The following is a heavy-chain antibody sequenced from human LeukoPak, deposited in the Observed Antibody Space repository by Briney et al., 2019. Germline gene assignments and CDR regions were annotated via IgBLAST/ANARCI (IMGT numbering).Heavy chain of an antibody. J-gene: IGHJ4*02. D-gene: IGHD3-9*01. CDR2: ISYDGSNK. V-gene: IGHV3-30*04. CDR3: ARSPRYFDWFFDY. Sequence: PGRSLRLSCAASGFTFSSYAMHWVRQAPGKGLEWVAVISYDGSNKYYADSVKGRFTISRDNSKNTLYLQMNSLRAEDTAVYYCARSPRYFDWFFDYWGQGALVTVSS. CDR1: GFTFSSYA.